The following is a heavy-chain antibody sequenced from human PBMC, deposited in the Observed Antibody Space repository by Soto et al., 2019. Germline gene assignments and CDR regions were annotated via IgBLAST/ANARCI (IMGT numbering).Heavy chain of an antibody. J-gene: IGHJ4*02. CDR2: IFHSGGT. CDR1: GVSLSDYY. V-gene: IGHV4-34*02. CDR3: ARLNHYDSKPFDY. Sequence: QGQLQQWGAGLLKPSETLSLTCGVYGVSLSDYYWSWLRQPPGKGLEWIGEIFHSGGTNYNPSLKSRVIISRDTSKNQFSLRLDSVSAADTAVYYCARLNHYDSKPFDYWGQGTLVTVSS. D-gene: IGHD3-22*01.